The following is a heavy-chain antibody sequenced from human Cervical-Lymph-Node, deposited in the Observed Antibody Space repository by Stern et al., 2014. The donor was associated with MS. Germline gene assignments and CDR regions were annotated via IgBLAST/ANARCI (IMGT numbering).Heavy chain of an antibody. CDR3: ARGRSGIYYYYAMDV. CDR2: IIPNVSAS. Sequence: VQLVQSGAEVKEPGSSVKVSCKASGGTFTNNAISWVRQAPGQGLEWMGGIIPNVSASNYPQKFQGRVTMTADAPTGTAYLELASLTSDDTAVYFCARGRSGIYYYYAMDVWGQGTTVIVSS. D-gene: IGHD1-14*01. V-gene: IGHV1-69*01. CDR1: GGTFTNNA. J-gene: IGHJ6*02.